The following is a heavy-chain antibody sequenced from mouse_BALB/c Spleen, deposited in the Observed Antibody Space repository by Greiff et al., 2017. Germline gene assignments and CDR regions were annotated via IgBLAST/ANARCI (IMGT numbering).Heavy chain of an antibody. V-gene: IGHV5-12-2*01. J-gene: IGHJ1*01. Sequence: EVKLMESGGGLVQPGGSLKLSCAASGFTFSSYTMSWVRQTPEKRLEWVAYISNGGGSTYYPDTVKGRFTISRDNAKNTLYLQMSSLKSEDTAMYYCARHYGSRGYFDVWGAGTTVTVSS. CDR2: ISNGGGST. D-gene: IGHD1-1*01. CDR3: ARHYGSRGYFDV. CDR1: GFTFSSYT.